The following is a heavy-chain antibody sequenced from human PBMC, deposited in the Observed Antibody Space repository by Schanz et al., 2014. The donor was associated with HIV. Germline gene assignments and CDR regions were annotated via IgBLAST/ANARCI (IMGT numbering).Heavy chain of an antibody. CDR3: AKDMGSGSYETFDI. CDR1: GFTFDDYA. V-gene: IGHV3-9*01. J-gene: IGHJ3*02. CDR2: MNNDVSSR. D-gene: IGHD1-26*01. Sequence: VQLVESGGGLVQPGRSLRLSCAASGFTFDDYAMYWVRQAPGKGLEWVSRMNNDVSSRLYADSVKGRFTISRDNAKNSLYLQMNSLRAEDTALYYCAKDMGSGSYETFDIWGQGTMVTVSS.